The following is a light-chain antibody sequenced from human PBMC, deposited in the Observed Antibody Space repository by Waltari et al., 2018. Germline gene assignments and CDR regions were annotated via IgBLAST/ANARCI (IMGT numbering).Light chain of an antibody. CDR3: QQSANS. CDR1: QSISSSY. V-gene: IGKV3-20*01. CDR2: GAS. J-gene: IGKJ1*01. Sequence: EIVLTQSPGTLSLSPGERAPLSCRASQSISSSYLAWYQQKPGQAPRLLIYGASSRATGIPDRFSGGGSGTDFTLTISRLEPEDFAVYYCQQSANSFGQGTKVEIK.